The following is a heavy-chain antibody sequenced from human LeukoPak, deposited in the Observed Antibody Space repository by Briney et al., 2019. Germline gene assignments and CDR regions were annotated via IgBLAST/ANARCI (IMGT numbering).Heavy chain of an antibody. V-gene: IGHV4-39*01. Sequence: SETLSLTCTVSGGSISSSSYYWGWIRQPPGKGLEGIGSIYYSGSTYYNPSLKSRVTIAVDTSKNQFSLKLSSVTAADTAVYYCARIDYGGNGGPGYWGQGTLVTVSS. D-gene: IGHD4-23*01. CDR3: ARIDYGGNGGPGY. CDR1: GGSISSSSYY. J-gene: IGHJ4*02. CDR2: IYYSGST.